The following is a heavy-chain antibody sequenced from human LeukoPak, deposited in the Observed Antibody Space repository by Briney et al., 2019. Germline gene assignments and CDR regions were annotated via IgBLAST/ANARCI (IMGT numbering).Heavy chain of an antibody. V-gene: IGHV5-10-1*01. J-gene: IGHJ6*02. CDR1: GYRFTSYW. D-gene: IGHD3-10*02. Sequence: AGESLKISFKGSGYRFTSYWISWVRQMPGKGLEWMGRIDPSDSYTNYSPSFQGHVTISADKSISTAYLQWSSLKASDTAMYYCASPTTSRSMVAEGMDVWGQGTTVTVSS. CDR2: IDPSDSYT. CDR3: ASPTTSRSMVAEGMDV.